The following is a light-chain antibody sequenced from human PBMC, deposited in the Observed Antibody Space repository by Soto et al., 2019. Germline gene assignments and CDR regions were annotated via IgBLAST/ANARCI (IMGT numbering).Light chain of an antibody. J-gene: IGKJ1*01. Sequence: VVLTQSPLSQPVTLGQPASISCRSGQSILHSDGNKYLSCFQQRPGHSPRRLIYKVSDRDSGVPDRFSGSGSGTAFTLKISRVAAEDIGVYYCMQGSHWPWTVGQGTKMDIK. V-gene: IGKV2-30*02. CDR1: QSILHSDGNKY. CDR2: KVS. CDR3: MQGSHWPWT.